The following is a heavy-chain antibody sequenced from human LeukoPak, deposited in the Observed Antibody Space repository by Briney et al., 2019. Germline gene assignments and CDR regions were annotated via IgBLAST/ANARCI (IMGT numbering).Heavy chain of an antibody. CDR2: IYYSGST. J-gene: IGHJ4*02. D-gene: IGHD5-24*01. Sequence: SETLSLTCTVSGGSISSYYWSWIRQPPGKGLEWIGYIYYSGSTNYNPSLKSRVTISVDTSTNQFSLKLSSVAAADTAVYYCARDRGGDGYNDYYFDYWGQGTLVTVSS. CDR3: ARDRGGDGYNDYYFDY. V-gene: IGHV4-59*01. CDR1: GGSISSYY.